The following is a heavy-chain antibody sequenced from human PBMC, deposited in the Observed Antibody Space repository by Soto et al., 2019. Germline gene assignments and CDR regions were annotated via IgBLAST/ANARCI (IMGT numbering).Heavy chain of an antibody. D-gene: IGHD2-2*01. J-gene: IGHJ3*01. CDR1: GGTFSPYT. Sequence: QVHLEQSGAEVKKPGSSVKVSCKAAGGTFSPYTLIWVRQAPGQGLEWMGRIIPMLTVTNSAQKFQGRVTLTADKSTSTAFMALTSLTSDDTAVYYCSIGSWSAETFDVWGQGTRVTVSS. V-gene: IGHV1-69*02. CDR3: SIGSWSAETFDV. CDR2: IIPMLTVT.